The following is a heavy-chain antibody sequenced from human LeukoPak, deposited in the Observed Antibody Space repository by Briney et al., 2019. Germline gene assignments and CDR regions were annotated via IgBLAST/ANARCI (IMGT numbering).Heavy chain of an antibody. CDR2: IKQDGSEK. CDR1: AIILSSYW. Sequence: GGSLTLSCAASAIILSSYWMSWVRQAPGKGLEWVANIKQDGSEKWYTDSVKGRFTISRDNAKNSLYLQMNSLRVEDTAVYYXXXXXRSGYNSRWFDYWGQGTLVTVSS. J-gene: IGHJ5*01. CDR3: XXXXRSGYNSRWFDY. D-gene: IGHD6-19*01. V-gene: IGHV3-7*01.